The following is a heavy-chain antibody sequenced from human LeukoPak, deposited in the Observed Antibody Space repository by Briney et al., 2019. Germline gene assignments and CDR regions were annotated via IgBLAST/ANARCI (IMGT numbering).Heavy chain of an antibody. D-gene: IGHD5-18*01. V-gene: IGHV4-59*12. Sequence: SETLSLTCTVSGGSISSYYWSWIRQPPGKGLEWIGYIYYSGYTNYNPSLKSRVTISVDTSKNQFSLKLSSVTAADTAVYYCARGARYSYGSDFDYWGQGTLVTVSS. CDR1: GGSISSYY. CDR3: ARGARYSYGSDFDY. CDR2: IYYSGYT. J-gene: IGHJ4*02.